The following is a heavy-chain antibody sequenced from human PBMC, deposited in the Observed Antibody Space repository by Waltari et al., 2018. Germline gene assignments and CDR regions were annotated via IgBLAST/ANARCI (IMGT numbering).Heavy chain of an antibody. CDR3: ARVQYSSSWNASSPQTFQH. Sequence: QVQLVQSGAEVKKPGASVKVSCKASGYTFTSYYMHWVRQAPGQGLEWMGIINPSGGSTSYAQKFQGRVTMTRDTSTSTVYMELSSLRSEDTAVYYCARVQYSSSWNASSPQTFQHWGQGTLVTVSS. CDR1: GYTFTSYY. CDR2: INPSGGST. V-gene: IGHV1-46*01. D-gene: IGHD6-13*01. J-gene: IGHJ1*01.